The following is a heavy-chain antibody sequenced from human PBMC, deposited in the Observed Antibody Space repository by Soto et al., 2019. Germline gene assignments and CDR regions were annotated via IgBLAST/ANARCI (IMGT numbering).Heavy chain of an antibody. CDR1: GFTFTSSA. J-gene: IGHJ3*02. CDR2: IVVGSGNT. CDR3: AAEGQIDDAFDI. Sequence: SLKVSCKASGFTFTSSAVQWVRQARGQRLEWIGWIVVGSGNTNYAQKFQERVTITRDMSTSTAYMELSSLRSEDTAVYYCAAEGQIDDAFDIWGQGTMVTVS. V-gene: IGHV1-58*01.